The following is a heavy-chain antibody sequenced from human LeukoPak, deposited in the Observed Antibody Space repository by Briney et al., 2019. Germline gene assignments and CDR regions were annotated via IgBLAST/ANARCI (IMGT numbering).Heavy chain of an antibody. CDR1: GFTFDDYA. J-gene: IGHJ4*02. Sequence: GGSLRLSCAASGFTFDDYAMHWVRQAPGKGLEWVSLISWDGGSTYYADSVKGRFTISRDNSKNSLYLQMNSLRAEDTALYYCAKALYSSGWYRDYYFGYWGQGTLVTVSS. V-gene: IGHV3-43D*03. CDR3: AKALYSSGWYRDYYFGY. CDR2: ISWDGGST. D-gene: IGHD6-19*01.